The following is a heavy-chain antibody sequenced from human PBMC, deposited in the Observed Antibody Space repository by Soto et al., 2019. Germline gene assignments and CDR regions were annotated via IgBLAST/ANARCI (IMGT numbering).Heavy chain of an antibody. Sequence: SETLSLTCTVSGGSTSSYYWSWIRQPPGKGLEWIGYIYYSGSTNYNPSLKSRVTISVDTSKNQFSLKLSSVTAADTAVYYGTGDSSGPTIFGIGVMDVWGKGTTVTVS. CDR1: GGSTSSYY. J-gene: IGHJ6*04. D-gene: IGHD3-3*01. CDR2: IYYSGST. CDR3: TGDSSGPTIFGIGVMDV. V-gene: IGHV4-59*01.